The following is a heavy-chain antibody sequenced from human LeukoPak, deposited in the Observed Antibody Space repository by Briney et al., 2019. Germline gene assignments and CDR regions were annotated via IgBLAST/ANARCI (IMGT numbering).Heavy chain of an antibody. V-gene: IGHV4-30-2*01. Sequence: PSQTLSLTCTVSGGSIVSGDYYWSWIRQPPGEGLEWIGYIYHGGSTSYNPSLKSRVTISVDRSKNQVSLKLSSVTAADTAVYYCAREIREDFWSGYIDYWGQGTLVTVSS. CDR2: IYHGGST. CDR3: AREIREDFWSGYIDY. CDR1: GGSIVSGDYY. J-gene: IGHJ4*02. D-gene: IGHD3-3*01.